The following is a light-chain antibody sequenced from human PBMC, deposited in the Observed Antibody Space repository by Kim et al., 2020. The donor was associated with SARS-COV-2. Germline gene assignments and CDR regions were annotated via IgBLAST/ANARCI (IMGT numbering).Light chain of an antibody. CDR1: SSDVGSYNL. CDR3: CSYAGRSTLV. J-gene: IGLJ2*01. CDR2: EVS. Sequence: GQSITISCTGTSSDVGSYNLVSWYQQHPGKAPKLMIYEVSKRPSGVSSRFSGSKSGNTASLTISGLQAEDEADYYCCSYAGRSTLVFGGGTQLTVL. V-gene: IGLV2-23*02.